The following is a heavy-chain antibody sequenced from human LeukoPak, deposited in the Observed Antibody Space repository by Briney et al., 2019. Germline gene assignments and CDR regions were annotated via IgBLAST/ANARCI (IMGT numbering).Heavy chain of an antibody. CDR1: GGSISSGDYY. J-gene: IGHJ4*02. D-gene: IGHD5-12*01. CDR2: IYYSGST. CDR3: ARVDIRGYDSPTTFGY. Sequence: PSETLSLTCTVSGGSISSGDYYWSWIRQPPGKGLEWIGYIYYSGSTYYNPSLKSRVTISVDTSKNQFSLKLSSVTAADTAVYYCARVDIRGYDSPTTFGYWGQGTLVTVSS. V-gene: IGHV4-30-4*01.